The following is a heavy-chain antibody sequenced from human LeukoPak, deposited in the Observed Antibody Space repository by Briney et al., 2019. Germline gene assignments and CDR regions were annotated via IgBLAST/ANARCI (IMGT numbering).Heavy chain of an antibody. V-gene: IGHV3-30*04. CDR1: GFTFSSYA. J-gene: IGHJ6*04. D-gene: IGHD3-9*01. Sequence: PGGSLRLSCAASGFTFSSYAMHWVRQAPGKGLEWVAVIPYDGSNKYYADSEKGRFTISRDNSKNTLYLQMNSLRAEDTAVYYCARGGDILTGYPKFYYYYGMDVWGKGTTVTVSS. CDR3: ARGGDILTGYPKFYYYYGMDV. CDR2: IPYDGSNK.